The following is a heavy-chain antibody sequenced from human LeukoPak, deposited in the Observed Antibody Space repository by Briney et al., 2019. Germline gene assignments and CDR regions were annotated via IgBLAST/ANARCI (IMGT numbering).Heavy chain of an antibody. CDR1: GGSISSAGYY. CDR3: ARSGVSGHSSGYYGGGYYYMDV. CDR2: INYSGST. Sequence: PSETLSLTCTDSGGSISSAGYYWVWIRQAPGKGLEWIGSINYSGSTYYNPSLKSRVTAFADASKNQFSLELRYVTAADTAVYYCARSGVSGHSSGYYGGGYYYMDVWAKGTTVTVSS. V-gene: IGHV4-39*01. D-gene: IGHD6-19*01. J-gene: IGHJ6*03.